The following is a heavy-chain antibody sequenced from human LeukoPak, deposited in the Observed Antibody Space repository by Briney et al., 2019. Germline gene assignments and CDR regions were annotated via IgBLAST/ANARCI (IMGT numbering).Heavy chain of an antibody. CDR2: INHSGST. V-gene: IGHV4-34*01. CDR3: ACFLVGATEWDY. CDR1: GGSFSGYY. D-gene: IGHD1-26*01. J-gene: IGHJ4*02. Sequence: PSETLSLTCAVYGGSFSGYYWSWIRQPPGKGLEWIGEINHSGSTNYNPSVKTRVTIPVDTSKNQFSLKLSSVTAADTAVYYCACFLVGATEWDYWGQGTLVTVSS.